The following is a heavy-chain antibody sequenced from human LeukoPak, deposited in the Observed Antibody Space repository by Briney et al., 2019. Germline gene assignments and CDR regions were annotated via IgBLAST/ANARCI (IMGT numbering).Heavy chain of an antibody. Sequence: SETLSLTCTVSGGSISSYYWSWIRQPPGKGLEWLGYIYYSGSTNYNPSLKSRVTISVDTSKNQFSLKLSSVTAADTAVYYCARELFHYDILTGYYRGAFDIWGQGTMVTVSS. CDR3: ARELFHYDILTGYYRGAFDI. D-gene: IGHD3-9*01. CDR1: GGSISSYY. V-gene: IGHV4-59*12. CDR2: IYYSGST. J-gene: IGHJ3*02.